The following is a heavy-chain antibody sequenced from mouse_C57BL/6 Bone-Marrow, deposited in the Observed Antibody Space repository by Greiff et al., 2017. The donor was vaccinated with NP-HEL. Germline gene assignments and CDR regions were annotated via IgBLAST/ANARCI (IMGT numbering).Heavy chain of an antibody. Sequence: VQLQQPGAELVKPGASVKLSCKASGYTFTSYWMHWVKQRPGQGLEWIGMIHPNSGSTNYNEKFKSKATLTVDKSSSTAYMQLSSLTSEDSAVYYCARSVMVTTVPFAYWGQGTLVTVSA. V-gene: IGHV1-64*01. CDR2: IHPNSGST. CDR3: ARSVMVTTVPFAY. CDR1: GYTFTSYW. J-gene: IGHJ3*01. D-gene: IGHD2-2*01.